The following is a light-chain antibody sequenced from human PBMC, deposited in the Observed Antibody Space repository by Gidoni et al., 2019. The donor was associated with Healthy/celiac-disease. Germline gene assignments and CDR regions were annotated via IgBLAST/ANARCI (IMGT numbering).Light chain of an antibody. CDR3: QQYNSYSGLT. Sequence: DIQMTQSPSTLSASVGDRVTITCRASQSISSWLAWYHQKPGKAPKLLIYKASSLESGVPSRFSGSGSGTEFTLTISSLQPDDFATYYCQQYNSYSGLTFGGGTKVEIK. CDR2: KAS. CDR1: QSISSW. J-gene: IGKJ4*01. V-gene: IGKV1-5*03.